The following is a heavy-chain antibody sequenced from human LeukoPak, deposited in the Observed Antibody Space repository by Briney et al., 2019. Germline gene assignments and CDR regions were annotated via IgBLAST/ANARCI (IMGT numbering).Heavy chain of an antibody. D-gene: IGHD5-24*01. CDR1: GGTFSSYA. J-gene: IGHJ4*02. V-gene: IGHV1-69*04. CDR3: ASMEMATITIDY. CDR2: IIPIFGIA. Sequence: SVKVSCKASGGTFSSYAISWVRQAPGQGLEWMGKIIPIFGIANYAQKFQGRVTITADKSTSTAYMELSSLRSEDTAVYYCASMEMATITIDYWGQGTLVTVSS.